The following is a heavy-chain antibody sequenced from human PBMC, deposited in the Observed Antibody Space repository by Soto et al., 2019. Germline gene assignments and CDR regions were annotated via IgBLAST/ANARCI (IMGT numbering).Heavy chain of an antibody. CDR2: INADGSST. CDR3: ARTYGYSYGPIDY. Sequence: GGSLRLSCAASGFTFSNYWMHWVRQIPGKGLEWVSRINADGSSTYYADSVKGRFNVSRDNAKKTLYVQMNSLRDEDTALYYCARTYGYSYGPIDYWGQGILVTISS. J-gene: IGHJ4*02. CDR1: GFTFSNYW. D-gene: IGHD5-18*01. V-gene: IGHV3-74*01.